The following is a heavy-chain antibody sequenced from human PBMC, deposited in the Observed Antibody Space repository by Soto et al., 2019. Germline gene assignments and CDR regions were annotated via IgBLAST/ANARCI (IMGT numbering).Heavy chain of an antibody. Sequence: GESLKISCKGSGYKFIDYWIGWVRQVPGKGLEWMGGIYPGDFDRKYSPSFQGQVTISADKSITTAYLQWSSLKASDTAIYYCARSYGGEYYDSRSYYYAYWGQGTMVTVSS. CDR1: GYKFIDYW. V-gene: IGHV5-51*01. CDR2: IYPGDFDR. CDR3: ARSYGGEYYDSRSYYYAY. J-gene: IGHJ4*02. D-gene: IGHD3-22*01.